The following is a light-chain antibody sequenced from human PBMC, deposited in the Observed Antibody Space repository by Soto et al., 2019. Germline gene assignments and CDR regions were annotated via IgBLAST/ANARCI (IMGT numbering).Light chain of an antibody. CDR2: DVT. CDR3: SSYTRSVSVI. V-gene: IGLV2-14*03. Sequence: QSVLTQPASVSGSPGQSITISCTGTSSDVGGYNYVSWYQQHPGKAPKLIIYDVTNRPSGLSNRFSGSKSGNTASLTISGLQAEDEADYYCSSYTRSVSVIFGRGTKVTVL. J-gene: IGLJ2*01. CDR1: SSDVGGYNY.